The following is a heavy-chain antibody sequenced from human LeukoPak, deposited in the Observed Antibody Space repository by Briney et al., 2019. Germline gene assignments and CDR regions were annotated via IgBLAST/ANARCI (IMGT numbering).Heavy chain of an antibody. CDR2: IYYSGST. D-gene: IGHD3-3*01. J-gene: IGHJ4*02. V-gene: IGHV4-59*08. CDR1: GYSISSGFY. Sequence: SETLSLTCTVSGYSISSGFYWGWIRQPPGKGLKWIGYIYYSGSTSYSPSLRSRVTISVDTSKNQFSLKLSSVTPADTAVFYCARVQFDFWSGSKNYYFDYWGQGTLVTVSS. CDR3: ARVQFDFWSGSKNYYFDY.